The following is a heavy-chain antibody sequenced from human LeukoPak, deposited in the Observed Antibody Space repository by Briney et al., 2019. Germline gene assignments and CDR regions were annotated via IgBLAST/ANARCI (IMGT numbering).Heavy chain of an antibody. CDR3: ARTPYDYVWGSYRWGPTQKDDAFDI. Sequence: GASVKVSCKASGYTFTGYYMHWVRQAPGQGLEWMGWINPNSGGTNYAQKLQGRVTMTTDTSTSTAYMELRSLRSDDTAVYYCARTPYDYVWGSYRWGPTQKDDAFDIWGQGTMVTVSS. D-gene: IGHD3-16*02. CDR2: INPNSGGT. V-gene: IGHV1-2*02. CDR1: GYTFTGYY. J-gene: IGHJ3*02.